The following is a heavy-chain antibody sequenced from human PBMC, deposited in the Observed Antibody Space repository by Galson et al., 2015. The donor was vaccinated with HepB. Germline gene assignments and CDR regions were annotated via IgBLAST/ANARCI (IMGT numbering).Heavy chain of an antibody. CDR3: ARVVRGGMRFPNYYDYGMDV. V-gene: IGHV4-34*01. Sequence: SETLSLTCAVYGGSFSDYYWSWIRQSPGKGLEWIGEINHSGTANYNPSLKSRVSLLVDTSKNQFALKVGSVTAADTAVYYCARVVRGGMRFPNYYDYGMDVWGQGTAITVSS. J-gene: IGHJ6*02. CDR2: INHSGTA. CDR1: GGSFSDYY. D-gene: IGHD3-10*01.